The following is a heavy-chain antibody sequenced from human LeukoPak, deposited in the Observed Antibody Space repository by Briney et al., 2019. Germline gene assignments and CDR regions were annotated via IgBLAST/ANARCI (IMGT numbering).Heavy chain of an antibody. CDR3: ARSRVVTAIPPYFDY. Sequence: GGSLRLSCAASGFSLTNHWMHWVRQAPGKGLVWVSRIRTDGHDTSYADSVKGRFTISRDNAKNSLYLQMNSLRAEDTAVYYCARSRVVTAIPPYFDYWGQGTLVTVSS. V-gene: IGHV3-74*01. D-gene: IGHD2-21*02. CDR1: GFSLTNHW. CDR2: IRTDGHDT. J-gene: IGHJ4*02.